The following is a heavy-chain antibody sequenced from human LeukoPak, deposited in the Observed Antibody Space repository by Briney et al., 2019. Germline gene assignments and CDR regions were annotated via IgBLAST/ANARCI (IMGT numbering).Heavy chain of an antibody. D-gene: IGHD6-13*01. J-gene: IGHJ5*02. Sequence: GESLKISCKGSGYSFTNYWIGWVRQMPGKGLEWMGIIYPGDSDTRYSPSFQGQVTISADKSISTAYLQWSSLKASDTAMYYCARTTIAAAGYNWFDPWGQGTLVTVSS. V-gene: IGHV5-51*01. CDR2: IYPGDSDT. CDR3: ARTTIAAAGYNWFDP. CDR1: GYSFTNYW.